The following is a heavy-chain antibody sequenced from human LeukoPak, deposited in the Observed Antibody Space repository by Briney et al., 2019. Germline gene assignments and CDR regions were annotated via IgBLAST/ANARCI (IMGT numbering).Heavy chain of an antibody. D-gene: IGHD3-3*01. CDR1: GGSISSSSYY. CDR2: IYYSGTT. J-gene: IGHJ4*02. CDR3: ARQSGWYYDFWSGYYTQH. Sequence: SETLSLTCTVSGGSISSSSYYWGWIRQPLGKGLEWIGTIYYSGTTYYNPSLKSRVTISVDTSKNQFSLKLSSVTAADTAVYYCARQSGWYYDFWSGYYTQHWGQGTLVTVSS. V-gene: IGHV4-39*01.